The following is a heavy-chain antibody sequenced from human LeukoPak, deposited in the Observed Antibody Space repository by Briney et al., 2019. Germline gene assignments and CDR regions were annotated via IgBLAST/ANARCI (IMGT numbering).Heavy chain of an antibody. D-gene: IGHD5-18*01. CDR2: IYSGGST. Sequence: GGSLRLSCAASGFTVSSNYMSWVRQAPGKGLEWVSVIYSGGSTYHADSVKGRFTISRDNSKNTLYLQMNSLRAEDTAVYYCARAMSGYSYGPSYYYYYGMDVWGQGTTVTVSS. V-gene: IGHV3-53*01. CDR3: ARAMSGYSYGPSYYYYYGMDV. CDR1: GFTVSSNY. J-gene: IGHJ6*02.